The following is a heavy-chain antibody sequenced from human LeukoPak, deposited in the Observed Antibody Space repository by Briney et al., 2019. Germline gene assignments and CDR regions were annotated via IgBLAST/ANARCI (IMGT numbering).Heavy chain of an antibody. D-gene: IGHD2/OR15-2a*01. CDR2: ISHSGST. J-gene: IGHJ4*02. V-gene: IGHV4-34*01. Sequence: SETLSLTCAVYGGSFSASYWSWIRQPPGKGLEWIGEISHSGSTKYNPSLKSRVTISVDTSKNQFSLRLSSVTAADTAVYYCARSLYDEGYWGQGNLVTVSS. CDR1: GGSFSASY. CDR3: ARSLYDEGY.